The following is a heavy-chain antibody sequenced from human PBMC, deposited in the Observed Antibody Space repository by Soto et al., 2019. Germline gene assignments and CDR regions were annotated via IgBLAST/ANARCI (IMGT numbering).Heavy chain of an antibody. CDR3: VRSRQMESGNDYGLDV. CDR2: YHSGGST. J-gene: IGHJ6*02. CDR1: GVSLNTADTW. V-gene: IGHV4-30-4*01. D-gene: IGHD1-1*01. Sequence: QVPLQDSCSGLVKPSQSLSLTCTVSGVSLNTADTWWSWIRQSPGKSLEFLGYYHSGGSTYYDAYFRSRVITSADTSNSHFSLKLSSVTVADTVVYFCVRSRQMESGNDYGLDVWGQWTTVTVS.